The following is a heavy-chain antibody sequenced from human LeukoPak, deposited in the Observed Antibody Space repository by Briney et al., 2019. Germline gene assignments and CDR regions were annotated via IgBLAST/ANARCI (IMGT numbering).Heavy chain of an antibody. D-gene: IGHD6-25*01. Sequence: SETLSLTCSVSGGSISPYYWSGFRQPPGKGLEWIGYIFHSGITTYNPSLKSRVTISLDSSKNQFFLRLTSVTAADTAMYYCARAEALAAIYFDFWGQGSLVTVSS. J-gene: IGHJ4*02. CDR2: IFHSGIT. CDR1: GGSISPYY. V-gene: IGHV4-59*01. CDR3: ARAEALAAIYFDF.